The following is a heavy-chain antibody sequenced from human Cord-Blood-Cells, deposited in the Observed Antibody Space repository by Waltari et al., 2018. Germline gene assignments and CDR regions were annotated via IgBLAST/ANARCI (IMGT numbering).Heavy chain of an antibody. CDR1: GYTFTGYY. V-gene: IGHV1-2*04. CDR3: ARGWDILTGYYDAFDI. CDR2: INPNSGGT. D-gene: IGHD3-9*01. Sequence: QVQLVQSGAEVKKPGASVKVSCKASGYTFTGYYMHWVRQAPGQGLEWMGWINPNSGGTNYAQKFQGWVTMTRDTSISTAYMELSRLRSDDTAVYYCARGWDILTGYYDAFDIWGQGTMVTVSS. J-gene: IGHJ3*02.